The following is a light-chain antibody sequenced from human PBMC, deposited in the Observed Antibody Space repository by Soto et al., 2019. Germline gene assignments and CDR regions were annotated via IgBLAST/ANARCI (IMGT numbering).Light chain of an antibody. CDR2: EVS. CDR1: SSDVGNYNH. CDR3: SSFTSSNTYV. Sequence: QSALTQHPSVSGSPGQSVTISCTGTSSDVGNYNHVSWYRQSPGTAPKFIIYEVSNRPSGVPDRFSGSKSGNTASLTISGLQTEDEADYYCSSFTSSNTYVFGTGTKLTVL. J-gene: IGLJ1*01. V-gene: IGLV2-18*02.